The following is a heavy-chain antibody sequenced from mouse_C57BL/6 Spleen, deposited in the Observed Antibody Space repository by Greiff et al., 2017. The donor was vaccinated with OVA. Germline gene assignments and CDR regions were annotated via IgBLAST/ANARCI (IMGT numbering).Heavy chain of an antibody. CDR3: TRTTVVPHCFDY. V-gene: IGHV1-15*01. D-gene: IGHD1-1*01. CDR1: GYTFTDYE. Sequence: QVQLQQSGAELVRPGASVTLSCKASGYTFTDYEMHWVKQTPVHGLEWIGAIDPETGGTAYNQKFKGKAILTADKSSSTAYMELRSLTSEDSAVYYCTRTTVVPHCFDYWGQGTTLTVSS. J-gene: IGHJ2*01. CDR2: IDPETGGT.